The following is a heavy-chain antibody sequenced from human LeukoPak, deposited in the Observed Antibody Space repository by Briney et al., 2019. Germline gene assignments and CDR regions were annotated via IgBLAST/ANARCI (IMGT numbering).Heavy chain of an antibody. V-gene: IGHV5-51*01. CDR2: IYPGDSDT. CDR1: GYSFTSYW. Sequence: GESLKISCKGSGYSFTSYWIGWVRQMLGKGLEWMGIIYPGDSDTRYSPSFQGQVTISADKSISTAYLQWSSLKASDTAMYYCARFSHSSGWFTGYFDYWGQGTLVTVSS. D-gene: IGHD6-19*01. CDR3: ARFSHSSGWFTGYFDY. J-gene: IGHJ4*02.